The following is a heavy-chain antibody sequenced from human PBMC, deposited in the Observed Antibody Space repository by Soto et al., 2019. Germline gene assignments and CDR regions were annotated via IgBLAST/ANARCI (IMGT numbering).Heavy chain of an antibody. J-gene: IGHJ6*02. V-gene: IGHV1-18*01. CDR1: GYTFNSYG. CDR3: ARPLDYYYYAMDV. Sequence: ASVKVSCKASGYTFNSYGITWVRQAPGQGLEWMGWISAYDDSTNYAQSLQGRVTMTTDTSTRTAYMELTSLRSDDTAVYYCARPLDYYYYAMDVWGQGTTVTVSS. CDR2: ISAYDDST.